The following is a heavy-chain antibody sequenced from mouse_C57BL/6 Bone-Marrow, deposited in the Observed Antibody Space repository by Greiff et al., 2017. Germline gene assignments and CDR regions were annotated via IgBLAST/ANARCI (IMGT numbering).Heavy chain of an antibody. V-gene: IGHV1-19*01. Sequence: EVQLQQSGPVLVKPGASVKMSCKASGYTFTDYYMNWVKQSHGKSLEWIGVINPYNGGTSYNQKFKGKATLTVDKSSSTAYMELNSLTSEDSAVYYCARRATTDYAIDYWGQGTSVTVSS. CDR3: ARRATTDYAIDY. D-gene: IGHD1-1*01. CDR2: INPYNGGT. CDR1: GYTFTDYY. J-gene: IGHJ4*01.